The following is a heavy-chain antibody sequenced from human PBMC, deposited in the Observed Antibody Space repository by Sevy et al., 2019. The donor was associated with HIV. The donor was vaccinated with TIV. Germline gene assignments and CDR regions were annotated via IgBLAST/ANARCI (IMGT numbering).Heavy chain of an antibody. Sequence: GGSLRLSCAASGFTFSSFGMHWVRQAPGKGLEWVALMWFDGSVEYYADSLKGRFIISRDNSKNTLYLQMNSLRVEDXXXXXXXXXXXXXXXXXXXXXSTPDYWGQGTLVTVSS. CDR1: GFTFSSFG. CDR2: MWFDGSVE. V-gene: IGHV3-33*01. J-gene: IGHJ4*02. CDR3: XXXXXXXXXXXXXXXSTPDY.